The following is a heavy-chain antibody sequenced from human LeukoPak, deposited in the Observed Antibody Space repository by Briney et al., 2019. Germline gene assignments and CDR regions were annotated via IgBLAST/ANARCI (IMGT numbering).Heavy chain of an antibody. CDR3: ARERTGFDP. CDR2: VRYSGST. D-gene: IGHD1-1*01. CDR1: GGSISRNTYF. J-gene: IGHJ5*02. V-gene: IGHV4-39*02. Sequence: PSETLSLTCNVSGGSISRNTYFWGWIRRPPGKGLEWIGSVRYSGSTYYNPSLKSRVTISVDTSKNQFSLNLNSLTAADTAVYYCARERTGFDPWGQGTLVTVSS.